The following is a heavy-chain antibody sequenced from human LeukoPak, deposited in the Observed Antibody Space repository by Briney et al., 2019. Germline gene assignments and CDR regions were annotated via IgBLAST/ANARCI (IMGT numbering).Heavy chain of an antibody. D-gene: IGHD3-3*01. J-gene: IGHJ4*02. CDR2: ISSSSSYI. V-gene: IGHV3-21*01. CDR3: ARGLLGEYYDFWSGYHNFDY. Sequence: GGSLRLSCAASGFAFSSYSMNWVRQAPGKGLEWVSSISSSSSYIYYADSVKGRFTISRDNAKNSLYLQMNSLRAEDTAVYYCARGLLGEYYDFWSGYHNFDYWGQGTLVTVSS. CDR1: GFAFSSYS.